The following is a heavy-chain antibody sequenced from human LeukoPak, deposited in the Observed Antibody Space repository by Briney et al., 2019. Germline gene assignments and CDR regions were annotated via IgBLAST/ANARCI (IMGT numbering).Heavy chain of an antibody. CDR2: VNPNSGAT. CDR3: ARETATVNTAFDI. J-gene: IGHJ3*02. D-gene: IGHD4-11*01. V-gene: IGHV1-2*02. Sequence: ASVKVPCKSSGYIFTGYYIHWVRQAPGQGLEWMGWVNPNSGATNYAQKFQGRVTMTRDTSISTTYMDLSRLRSDDTAVYYCARETATVNTAFDIWGQGTMVTVS. CDR1: GYIFTGYY.